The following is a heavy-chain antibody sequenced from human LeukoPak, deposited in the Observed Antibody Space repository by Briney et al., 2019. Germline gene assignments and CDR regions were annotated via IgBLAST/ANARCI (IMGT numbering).Heavy chain of an antibody. CDR3: AREGAVAGQTDY. D-gene: IGHD6-19*01. CDR1: GGSFSGYY. Sequence: SETLSLTCAVYGGSFSGYYWSWIRQPPGKGLEWIGEINHSGSTNYNPSLKSRVTISVDTSKNQFSLKLSSVTAADTAVYYCAREGAVAGQTDYWGQGTLVTVSS. J-gene: IGHJ4*02. V-gene: IGHV4-34*01. CDR2: INHSGST.